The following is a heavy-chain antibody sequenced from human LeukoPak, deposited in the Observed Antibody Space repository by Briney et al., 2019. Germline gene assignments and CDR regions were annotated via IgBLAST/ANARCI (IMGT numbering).Heavy chain of an antibody. J-gene: IGHJ4*02. CDR2: FDPEDGET. CDR1: GYTFTGYY. V-gene: IGHV1-24*01. CDR3: ATVVGVAPTFDY. D-gene: IGHD6-19*01. Sequence: ASVKVSCKASGYTFTGYYMHWVRQAPGKGLEWMGGFDPEDGETIYAQKFQGRVTMTEDTSTDTAYMELSSLRSEDTAVYYCATVVGVAPTFDYWGQGTLVTVSS.